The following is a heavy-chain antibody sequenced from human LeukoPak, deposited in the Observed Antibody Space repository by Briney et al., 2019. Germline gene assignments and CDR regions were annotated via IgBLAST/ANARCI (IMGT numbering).Heavy chain of an antibody. J-gene: IGHJ4*02. D-gene: IGHD3-9*01. CDR1: GGSISSYY. CDR2: VYYTGST. V-gene: IGHV4-59*01. CDR3: ARDRYDILTGYYDY. Sequence: SETLSLTCTVSGGSISSYYWSWIRQPPGKGLEWIGFVYYTGSTNYNPSLKSRVTISVDTSKNQFSLKLSSVTAADTAVYYCARDRYDILTGYYDYWGQGTLVTVSS.